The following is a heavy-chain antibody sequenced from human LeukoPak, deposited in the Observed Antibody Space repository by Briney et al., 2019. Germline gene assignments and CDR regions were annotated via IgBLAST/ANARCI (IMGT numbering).Heavy chain of an antibody. CDR3: ASSRVGPFDY. D-gene: IGHD1-26*01. Sequence: PSQTLSLTCTVSGGSISSYYWSWIRQPPGKGLEWIGYIYYSGSTNYNPSLKSRVTISIDTSKNEFSLKLSSVTAADTAVYYCASSRVGPFDYWGQGTLVTVTS. CDR2: IYYSGST. J-gene: IGHJ4*02. V-gene: IGHV4-59*08. CDR1: GGSISSYY.